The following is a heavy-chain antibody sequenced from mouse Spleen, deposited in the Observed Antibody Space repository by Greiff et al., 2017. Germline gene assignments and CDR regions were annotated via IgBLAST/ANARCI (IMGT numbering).Heavy chain of an antibody. V-gene: IGHV1-7*01. Sequence: VQLQESGAELAKPGASVKMSCKASGYTFTSYWMHWVKQRPGQGLEWIGYINPSTGYTEYNQKFKDKATLTADKSSSTAYMQLSSLTSEDSAVYYCARSRAMITPYYFDYWGQGTTLTVSS. CDR3: ARSRAMITPYYFDY. CDR1: GYTFTSYW. CDR2: INPSTGYT. J-gene: IGHJ2*01. D-gene: IGHD2-4*01.